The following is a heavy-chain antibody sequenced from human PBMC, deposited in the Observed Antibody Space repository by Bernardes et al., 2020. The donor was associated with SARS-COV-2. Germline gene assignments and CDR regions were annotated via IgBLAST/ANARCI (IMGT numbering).Heavy chain of an antibody. CDR2: SSPDSGGT. V-gene: IGHV1-2*06. Sequence: ASVKVSCKSSGYTFTGYYLHWVGQAPGQGVEWMGRSSPDSGGTKYAQKLQGRVTLTRDTSISTAYMALSRLTSDDTAVYYCARVMATSAILRQWGQGTLVTVSS. J-gene: IGHJ4*01. CDR3: ARVMATSAILRQ. CDR1: GYTFTGYY. D-gene: IGHD5-12*01.